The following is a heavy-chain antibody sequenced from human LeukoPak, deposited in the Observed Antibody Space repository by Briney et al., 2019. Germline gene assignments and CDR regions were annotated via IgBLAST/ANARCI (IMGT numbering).Heavy chain of an antibody. CDR3: ARDVGQDIVVANTAPSFDY. V-gene: IGHV1-18*04. CDR2: ITTYNDHT. D-gene: IGHD2-15*01. Sequence: ASVNVSCKVSGYTFSMFGISWVRQAPGQGLEWMGRITTYNDHTNYAQKFQGRVTITTDTSASIVSMELKSLTSDDTAVYYCARDVGQDIVVANTAPSFDYWGQGTLVTVSS. CDR1: GYTFSMFG. J-gene: IGHJ4*02.